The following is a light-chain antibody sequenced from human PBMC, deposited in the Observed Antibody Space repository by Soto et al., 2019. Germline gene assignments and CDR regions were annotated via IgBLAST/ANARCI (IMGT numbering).Light chain of an antibody. CDR1: QSVRYNY. V-gene: IGKV3D-20*01. CDR2: DAS. J-gene: IGKJ4*01. Sequence: EIVLTQPSSTLSLSAGERATLSCGASQSVRYNYLAWYQQKNGLAPRLVIYDASSRAIGIPDRFSGSGYGTDFNLTISSLETEDFAVYYCHQYGSAPLTFGGGTKVDI. CDR3: HQYGSAPLT.